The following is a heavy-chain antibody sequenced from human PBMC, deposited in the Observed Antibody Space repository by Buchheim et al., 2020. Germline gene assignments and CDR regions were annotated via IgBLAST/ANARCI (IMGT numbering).Heavy chain of an antibody. J-gene: IGHJ6*03. D-gene: IGHD5-12*01. CDR2: IRSKANSYAT. CDR3: TARGYSGYDSLDYYYMDV. CDR1: GFTFSGSA. Sequence: EVQLVESGGGLVQPGGSLKLSCAASGFTFSGSAMHWVRQASGKGLEWVGRIRSKANSYATAYAASVKGRFTISRDDSKNTAYLQMNSLKTEDTAVYYCTARGYSGYDSLDYYYMDVWGKGTT. V-gene: IGHV3-73*02.